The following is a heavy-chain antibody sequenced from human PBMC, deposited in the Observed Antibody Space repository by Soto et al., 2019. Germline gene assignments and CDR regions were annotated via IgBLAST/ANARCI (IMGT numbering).Heavy chain of an antibody. D-gene: IGHD5-12*01. CDR2: SKGKTDGETT. V-gene: IGHV3-15*01. CDR1: GLGFTNAW. Sequence: EVQPMESGGGLVKPGGSLRLSCVVSGLGFTNAWMSWVRQAPGKGLEWVGRSKGKTDGETTDYAAPVKGRFTMSRDDSKNTLCLQMNSLETEDTGLYYCVTDPGLWLVNWGHGTLVTVSS. J-gene: IGHJ4*01. CDR3: VTDPGLWLVN.